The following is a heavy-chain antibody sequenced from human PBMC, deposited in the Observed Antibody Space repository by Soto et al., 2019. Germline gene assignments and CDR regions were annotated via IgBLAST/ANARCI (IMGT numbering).Heavy chain of an antibody. CDR2: ISGSGGST. V-gene: IGHV3-23*01. CDR1: GFTFSSYA. J-gene: IGHJ5*02. Sequence: GGSLRLSCAASGFTFSSYAMSWVRQAPGKGLEWVSAISGSGGSTYYADSVKGGFAISRDNSKNTLYLQMNSLRAEDTAVYYCVKEGESRGYSGYDESPFDPWGQGTLVTVSS. D-gene: IGHD5-12*01. CDR3: VKEGESRGYSGYDESPFDP.